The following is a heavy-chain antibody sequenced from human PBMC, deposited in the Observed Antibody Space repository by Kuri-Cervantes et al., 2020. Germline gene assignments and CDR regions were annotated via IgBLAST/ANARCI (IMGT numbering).Heavy chain of an antibody. V-gene: IGHV1-46*01. CDR2: INPSGGST. J-gene: IGHJ4*02. Sequence: ASVNVSCKPSGYTFTSYYMHWVRQAPGQGLEWMGIINPSGGSTSYAQKFQGRVTMTRDTSTSTVYMELSSLRSEDTAVYYCASSEVCGGDCYLDYWGQGTLVTVSS. D-gene: IGHD2-21*02. CDR3: ASSEVCGGDCYLDY. CDR1: GYTFTSYY.